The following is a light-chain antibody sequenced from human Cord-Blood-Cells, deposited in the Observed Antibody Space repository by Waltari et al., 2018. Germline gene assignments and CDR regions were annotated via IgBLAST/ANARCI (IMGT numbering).Light chain of an antibody. CDR1: SSDVGSYIL. J-gene: IGLJ3*02. CDR3: CSYAGSSTWV. CDR2: DGS. V-gene: IGLV2-23*01. Sequence: QSALTQPASVSGSPGQSITISCTGTSSDVGSYILVSWYQQHPGKAPKLMIYDGSKRPSGVSNRFSGSKSGNTASLTSSGLQAEDEADYYCCSYAGSSTWVFGGGTKLTVL.